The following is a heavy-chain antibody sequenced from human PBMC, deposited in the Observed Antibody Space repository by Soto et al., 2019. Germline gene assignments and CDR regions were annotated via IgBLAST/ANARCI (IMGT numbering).Heavy chain of an antibody. CDR1: GGTFSSYA. V-gene: IGHV1-69*13. CDR3: AFVRRALDAFDI. J-gene: IGHJ3*02. CDR2: IIPIFGTA. Sequence: SVKVSCKASGGTFSSYAISWVRQAPGQGLEWMGGIIPIFGTANYAQKFQGRVTITADESTSTAYMELSSLRSEDTAVYYCAFVRRALDAFDIWGQGTMVTVSS. D-gene: IGHD3-3*01.